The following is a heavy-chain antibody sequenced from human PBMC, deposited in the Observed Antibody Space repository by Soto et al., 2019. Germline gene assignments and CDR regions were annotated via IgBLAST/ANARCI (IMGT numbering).Heavy chain of an antibody. D-gene: IGHD3-10*01. CDR1: GFTFTTYT. CDR2: ISAGGRSI. CDR3: ARSTPGNPFDI. V-gene: IGHV3-21*01. Sequence: EVQLVESGGGLVEPGGSLRLSCAASGFTFTTYTMNWVRQAPGKGLEWVSSISAGGRSIYYADSLKGRSTVSRDNAKSSLYMQMHSLRADDTAFYYCARSTPGNPFDIWGQGTMVTVSS. J-gene: IGHJ3*02.